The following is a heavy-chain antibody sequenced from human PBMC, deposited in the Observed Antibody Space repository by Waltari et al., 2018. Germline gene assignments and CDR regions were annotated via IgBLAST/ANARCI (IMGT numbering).Heavy chain of an antibody. Sequence: QVQLVQSGAEVKKPGASVKVSCKASGYTFTGYYMHWVRQAPGQGLEWMGRINPNSGGTNYAQKFQGRVTMTRDTSISTAYMELSRLRSDDTAVYYCARGPLLIAVAGSYGMDVWGQGTTVTVSS. CDR1: GYTFTGYY. V-gene: IGHV1-2*06. CDR3: ARGPLLIAVAGSYGMDV. CDR2: INPNSGGT. J-gene: IGHJ6*02. D-gene: IGHD6-19*01.